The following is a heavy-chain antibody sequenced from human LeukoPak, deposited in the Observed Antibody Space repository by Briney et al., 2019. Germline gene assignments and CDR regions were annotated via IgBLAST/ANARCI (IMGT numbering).Heavy chain of an antibody. CDR3: ARTYDFGRGPPGDAFVN. V-gene: IGHV3-48*01. CDR2: IDGNSGIK. J-gene: IGHJ3*02. D-gene: IGHD3-3*01. Sequence: GGSLRLSCAASGFSFSSYAMSWVRQAPGKGLQWVSYIDGNSGIKYYADSVQGRFTISRDNAQDSVFLQMTSLRVDDTAVYYCARTYDFGRGPPGDAFVNWGPGTLVTVPS. CDR1: GFSFSSYA.